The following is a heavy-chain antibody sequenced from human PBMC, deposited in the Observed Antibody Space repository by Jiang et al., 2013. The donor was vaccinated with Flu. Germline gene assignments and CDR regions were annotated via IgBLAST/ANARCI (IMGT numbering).Heavy chain of an antibody. V-gene: IGHV1-2*07. Sequence: GAEVKEPGASVKVSCRASGYIFINRYIHWVRQAPGQGLEWMGWINPKSGVTKFAHKFQGRSTMTTDTSISTAYMELTKLTSDDTAIYYCAKDPDRAGAFFDYWGQGTLVTVSS. CDR2: INPKSGVT. J-gene: IGHJ4*02. D-gene: IGHD1-14*01. CDR1: GYIFINRY. CDR3: AKDPDRAGAFFDY.